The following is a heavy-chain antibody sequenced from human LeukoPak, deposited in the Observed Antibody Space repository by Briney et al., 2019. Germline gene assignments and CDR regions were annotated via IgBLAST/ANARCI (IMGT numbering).Heavy chain of an antibody. CDR3: ARAGGPCGGDCPFYFDY. D-gene: IGHD2-21*02. J-gene: IGHJ4*02. CDR2: ISNDGSKK. V-gene: IGHV3-30*01. Sequence: GGSLRLSCAASGFTFSSYAMHWVRQAPGKGLEWVAIISNDGSKKNYADSVQGRFSISRDNSKNTLYLQMTSLRPDDTAVYYCARAGGPCGGDCPFYFDYWGQGTLVTVPS. CDR1: GFTFSSYA.